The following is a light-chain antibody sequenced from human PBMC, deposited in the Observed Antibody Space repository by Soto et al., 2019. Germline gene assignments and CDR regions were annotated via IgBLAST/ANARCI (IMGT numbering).Light chain of an antibody. CDR2: GAS. CDR1: QTIGRNY. Sequence: EIVLTQSPGTLSLSPGETATLSCRASQTIGRNYLAWYQQKPGQAPRLLIYGASSRATGIPDRFSGSGSGTDFTLTISRLEPEDFAVYYCQQYGSSRTFGQGTKVDI. V-gene: IGKV3-20*01. CDR3: QQYGSSRT. J-gene: IGKJ1*01.